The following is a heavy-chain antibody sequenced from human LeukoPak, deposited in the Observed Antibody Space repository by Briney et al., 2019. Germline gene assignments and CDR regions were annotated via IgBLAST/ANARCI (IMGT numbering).Heavy chain of an antibody. Sequence: GGSLRLSCAASGFTFSSYSLNWVRQAPGKGLEWLSYISSSSTIYYADSVKGRFTISRDNAKNTLYLQMNRLTVEDTAVYYCGRGMRDYYGLDYWGQGILVTVSS. D-gene: IGHD3-10*01. CDR1: GFTFSSYS. V-gene: IGHV3-48*04. CDR2: ISSSSTI. J-gene: IGHJ4*02. CDR3: GRGMRDYYGLDY.